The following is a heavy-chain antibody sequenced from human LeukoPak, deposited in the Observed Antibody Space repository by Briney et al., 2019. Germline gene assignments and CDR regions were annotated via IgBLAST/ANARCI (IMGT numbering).Heavy chain of an antibody. J-gene: IGHJ1*01. CDR1: GFTFSNYA. CDR2: ISYDESKI. D-gene: IGHD6-25*01. CDR3: ARRPVAAEYFQH. Sequence: PGGSLRLSCAGSGFTFSNYALSWVRQAPGEGLEWVAVISYDESKIYYADSVKGRFTISRDLSTNTLYLQMNSLTTEDTAMYFCARRPVAAEYFQHWGQGTLVTVSS. V-gene: IGHV3-30*03.